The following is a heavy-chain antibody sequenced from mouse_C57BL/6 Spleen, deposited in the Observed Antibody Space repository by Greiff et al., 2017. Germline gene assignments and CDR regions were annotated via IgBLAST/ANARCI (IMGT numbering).Heavy chain of an antibody. CDR1: GFSLTSYG. CDR2: IWRGGST. D-gene: IGHD1-1*01. J-gene: IGHJ4*01. V-gene: IGHV2-5*01. CDR3: AQSYYYGSSYEAMDY. Sequence: QVQLQQSGPGLVQPSQSMSITCTVSGFSLTSYGVHWVRQSPGKGLEWLGVIWRGGSTDYNDAFMYRLGITKDNSKSQVFFKLHSLQADDPTIYYCAQSYYYGSSYEAMDYWGQGTSVTVSS.